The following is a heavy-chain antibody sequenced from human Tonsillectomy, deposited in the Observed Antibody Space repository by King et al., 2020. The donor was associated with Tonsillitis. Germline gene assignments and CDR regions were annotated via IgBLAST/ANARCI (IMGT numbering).Heavy chain of an antibody. D-gene: IGHD4-17*01. V-gene: IGHV1-69*01. CDR2: IIPIFDTA. J-gene: IGHJ6*02. CDR3: ARDLGHDYGVGYYYGMDV. CDR1: GGTFSSFA. Sequence: VQLVQSGAEVKKPGSSVKVSCKASGGTFSSFAISWVRQAPGQGLEWMGGIIPIFDTANSAPKFQGRVTITADESTSTAYMELSSLRSEDTAVYYRARDLGHDYGVGYYYGMDVWVQGTTVTVSS.